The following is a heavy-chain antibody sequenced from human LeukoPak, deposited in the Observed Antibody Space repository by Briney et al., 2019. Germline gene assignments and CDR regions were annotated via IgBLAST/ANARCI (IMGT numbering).Heavy chain of an antibody. Sequence: SVKVSCKASGGTFSSYAISWVRQAPGQGLEWMGGIIPIFGTANYAQKFQGRVTITADKSTSTAYMELSSLRSEDTAVYYCARGEYYYDSSGYYYPGVSLDYWGQGTLATVSS. CDR2: IIPIFGTA. CDR1: GGTFSSYA. D-gene: IGHD3-22*01. J-gene: IGHJ4*02. CDR3: ARGEYYYDSSGYYYPGVSLDY. V-gene: IGHV1-69*06.